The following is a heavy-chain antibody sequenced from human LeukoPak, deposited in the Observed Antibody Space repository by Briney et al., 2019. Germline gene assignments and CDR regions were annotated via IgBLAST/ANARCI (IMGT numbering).Heavy chain of an antibody. CDR1: GGTFSSYA. D-gene: IGHD5-12*01. CDR2: IIPILGIA. J-gene: IGHJ4*02. Sequence: SVTVSCKASGGTFSSYAISWVRQAPGQGREWVGRIIPILGIANYAQKFQGRVTITADKSTSTAYMELSSLRSEDTAVYYCARDREMATIPGGDYWGQGTLVTVSS. CDR3: ARDREMATIPGGDY. V-gene: IGHV1-69*04.